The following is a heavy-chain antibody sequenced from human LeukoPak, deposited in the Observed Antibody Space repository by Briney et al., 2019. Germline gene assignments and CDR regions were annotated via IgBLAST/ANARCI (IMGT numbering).Heavy chain of an antibody. CDR2: MNPYSGNT. J-gene: IGHJ6*03. Sequence: ASVKVSCKASGYTFTSYDINWVRQATGQGLEWMGWMNPYSGNTGYAQKFQGRVTITRNTSISTAYMELSSLRSEDTAVYYCARGQGSGYYPYYYYYMDVWGKGTTVTVSS. D-gene: IGHD3-22*01. V-gene: IGHV1-8*03. CDR1: GYTFTSYD. CDR3: ARGQGSGYYPYYYYYMDV.